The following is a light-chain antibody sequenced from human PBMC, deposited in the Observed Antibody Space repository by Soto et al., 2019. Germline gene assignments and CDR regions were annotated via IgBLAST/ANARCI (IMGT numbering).Light chain of an antibody. CDR2: AAS. CDR1: QSIGGF. CDR3: QHRMNWPLT. J-gene: IGKJ5*01. Sequence: DIQMTQSPSSLSVSVGDRVTITCRASQSIGGFLNWYQQKLGKAPKLLIYAASSLQSGVPSRFSGSGSGTDFTLTISSLEPEDFAVYYCQHRMNWPLTFGQGTRLEIK. V-gene: IGKV1-39*01.